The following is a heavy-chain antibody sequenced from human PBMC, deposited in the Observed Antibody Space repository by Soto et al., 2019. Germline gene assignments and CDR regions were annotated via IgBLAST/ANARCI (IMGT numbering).Heavy chain of an antibody. D-gene: IGHD2-15*01. Sequence: EVQLVESGGGLVQPGGSLRLSCAASGFTVSSNYMNWVRQAPGKGLEWVSVIYSGVSTYYADSVKGRFTISRDNSKNTLYPQMNTLRAEDTAVYYCARGWWAHFDYWGQGTLVTVSS. CDR3: ARGWWAHFDY. CDR1: GFTVSSNY. V-gene: IGHV3-66*01. J-gene: IGHJ4*02. CDR2: IYSGVST.